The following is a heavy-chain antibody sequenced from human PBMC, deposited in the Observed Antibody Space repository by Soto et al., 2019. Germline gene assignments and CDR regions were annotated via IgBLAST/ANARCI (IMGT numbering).Heavy chain of an antibody. CDR3: AREGGESSDGLYYFDS. V-gene: IGHV4-30-4*01. CDR1: GGSTSSDNY. CDR2: IYYSGNT. J-gene: IGHJ4*02. D-gene: IGHD3-16*01. Sequence: ASETLSLTCTVSGGSTSSDNYWSCIRQPPWKGLEWIGHIYYSGNTDYNPALKSQLAISIDTSKNQFSLKLISVTAADTAVYFCAREGGESSDGLYYFDSWGQGSLVTVSS.